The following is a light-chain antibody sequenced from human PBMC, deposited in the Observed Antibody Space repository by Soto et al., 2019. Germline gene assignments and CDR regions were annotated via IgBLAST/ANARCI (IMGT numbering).Light chain of an antibody. J-gene: IGKJ4*01. Sequence: EIVLTQSPGTLSLSPGERATLSCRASQSVTSSYLAWYQQKPGQAPRLVMYGASIRTSGIPDRFSGSGSGTDFTLTISRLEPEDFATYYCQQSYSTPPTFGGGTKVDIK. CDR2: GAS. CDR1: QSVTSSY. V-gene: IGKV3-20*01. CDR3: QQSYSTPPT.